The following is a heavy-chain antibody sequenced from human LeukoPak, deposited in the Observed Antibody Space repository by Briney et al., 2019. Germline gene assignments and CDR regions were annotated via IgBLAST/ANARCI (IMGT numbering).Heavy chain of an antibody. Sequence: SVKVSCKASGGTFSSYAISWVRQAPGQGLEWMGGIIPIFGTANCAQKFRGRVTITADESTSTAYMELSSLRSEDTAVYYCARDRGYSYGDFDYWGQGTLVTVSS. CDR2: IIPIFGTA. CDR1: GGTFSSYA. CDR3: ARDRGYSYGDFDY. D-gene: IGHD5-18*01. V-gene: IGHV1-69*13. J-gene: IGHJ4*02.